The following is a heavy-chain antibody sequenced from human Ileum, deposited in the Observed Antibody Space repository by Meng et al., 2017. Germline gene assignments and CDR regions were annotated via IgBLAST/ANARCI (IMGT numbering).Heavy chain of an antibody. CDR2: AANSFDPSP. V-gene: IGHV4-61*08. CDR1: VGSVSSAAYH. J-gene: IGHJ4*02. D-gene: IGHD7-27*01. CDR3: TRDYWGSLDY. Sequence: APGRVRRSEHLSLMSTVSVGSVSSAAYHWGWIRQPPGKGLEWIGYAANSFDPSPNYNPSLKSRVTISLDTPKTQFSLKLTSVTAADTAVYYCTRDYWGSLDYWGQGILVTVSS.